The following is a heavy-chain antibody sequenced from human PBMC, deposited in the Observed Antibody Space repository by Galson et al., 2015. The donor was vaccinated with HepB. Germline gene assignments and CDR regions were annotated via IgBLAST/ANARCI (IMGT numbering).Heavy chain of an antibody. V-gene: IGHV3-74*01. Sequence: SLRLSCAASGFTFSNYWMHWVSQGPGKGLVWVSRINSDGGSTSYADSVKGRFTISRDNAKNTLYLQMNSLRAEDTAVYYCASGYDILTGPPGYWGQGTLVTVSS. CDR3: ASGYDILTGPPGY. CDR2: INSDGGST. CDR1: GFTFSNYW. D-gene: IGHD3-9*01. J-gene: IGHJ4*02.